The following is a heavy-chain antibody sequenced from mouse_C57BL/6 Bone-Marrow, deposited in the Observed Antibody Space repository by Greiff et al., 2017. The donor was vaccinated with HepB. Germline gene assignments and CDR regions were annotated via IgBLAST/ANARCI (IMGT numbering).Heavy chain of an antibody. D-gene: IGHD1-1*01. CDR1: GFSFTSYG. CDR2: IWSGGST. J-gene: IGHJ3*01. CDR3: ARDLRSGAWFAY. V-gene: IGHV2-2*01. Sequence: VQLQQSGPGLVQPSQCLSITCTVSGFSFTSYGVHWVRQSPGEGLEWLGVIWSGGSTDYNAAFIYRLSISTDNSKSQVFFKMSSLQADDTAIYYCARDLRSGAWFAYWGQGTLVTVSA.